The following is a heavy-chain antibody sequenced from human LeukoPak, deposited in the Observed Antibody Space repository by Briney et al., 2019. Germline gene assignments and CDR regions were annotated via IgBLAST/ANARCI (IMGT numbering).Heavy chain of an antibody. V-gene: IGHV3-15*01. CDR2: IKSKTDGGTT. CDR3: TTIDMIVVVITH. J-gene: IGHJ4*02. CDR1: GFTFSNAW. D-gene: IGHD3-22*01. Sequence: GGSLRLSCAASGFTFSNAWMTWVRQAPGKGLEWVGRIKSKTDGGTTDYAAPVKGRFTISRDDSKNTLYLQMNSLKTEDTAVYYCTTIDMIVVVITHWGQGTLVTVSS.